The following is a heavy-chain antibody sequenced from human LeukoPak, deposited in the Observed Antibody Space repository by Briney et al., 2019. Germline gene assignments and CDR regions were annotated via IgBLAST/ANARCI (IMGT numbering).Heavy chain of an antibody. Sequence: RGSLRLSCAASGFTFSSSWMSWVRQAPGKGLEWVANIKKDGSETYYVDSVKGRFTISRDNAKNSLYLQMNSLRAEDTAIYYCARGRYSSTTYYFDSWGQGTLVTVSS. V-gene: IGHV3-7*03. CDR1: GFTFSSSW. D-gene: IGHD6-13*01. CDR3: ARGRYSSTTYYFDS. J-gene: IGHJ4*02. CDR2: IKKDGSET.